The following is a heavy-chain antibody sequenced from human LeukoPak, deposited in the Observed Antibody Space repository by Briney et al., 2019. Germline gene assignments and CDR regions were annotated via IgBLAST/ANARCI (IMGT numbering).Heavy chain of an antibody. J-gene: IGHJ4*02. CDR2: ISSSSSYT. V-gene: IGHV3-11*06. CDR3: ARALYSSGWYNDGY. CDR1: GFTFSDYY. Sequence: GGSLILSCAASGFTFSDYYMIWIRQAPGKGLEWVSYISSSSSYTNYADSVKGRFTISRDNAKNSLYLQMNSLRAEDTAVYYCARALYSSGWYNDGYWGQGTLVTVSS. D-gene: IGHD6-19*01.